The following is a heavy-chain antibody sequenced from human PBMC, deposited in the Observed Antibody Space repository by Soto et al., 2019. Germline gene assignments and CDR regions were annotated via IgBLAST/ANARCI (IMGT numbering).Heavy chain of an antibody. CDR1: AFIFSRYG. V-gene: IGHV3-30*18. Sequence: QGQLVESGGGVVQPGTSLRLSCEASAFIFSRYGLHWVRQAPGKGLEWVAVISYDGSDKYYAESVKGRFIISRDKSENTLYLQMNSLRAEDTAVYYCAKDSGSGKPYYYYAMDVWGQGTTVTVSS. CDR2: ISYDGSDK. J-gene: IGHJ6*02. CDR3: AKDSGSGKPYYYYAMDV. D-gene: IGHD3-10*01.